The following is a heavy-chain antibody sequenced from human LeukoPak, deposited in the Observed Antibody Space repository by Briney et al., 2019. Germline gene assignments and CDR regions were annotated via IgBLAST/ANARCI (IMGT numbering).Heavy chain of an antibody. CDR2: IYYSGST. J-gene: IGHJ3*02. CDR3: ARVYYDILTGYPNDAFDI. CDR1: GGSTGSYY. D-gene: IGHD3-9*01. V-gene: IGHV4-59*01. Sequence: PSETLSLTCTVSGGSTGSYYWSWIRQPPGKGLEWIGYIYYSGSTNYNPSLKSRVTISVDTSKNQFSLKLSSVTAADTAVYYCARVYYDILTGYPNDAFDIWGQGTMVTVSS.